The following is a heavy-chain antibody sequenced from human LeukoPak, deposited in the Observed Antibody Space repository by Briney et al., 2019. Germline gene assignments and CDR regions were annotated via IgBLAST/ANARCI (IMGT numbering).Heavy chain of an antibody. J-gene: IGHJ4*02. D-gene: IGHD3-22*01. CDR1: GFTFSSYW. CDR3: IRDSSGYYGGFFY. V-gene: IGHV3-74*01. CDR2: INSDGSST. Sequence: PGGSLRLSCAASGFTFSSYWMHWDRQAPGKGLVWVSRINSDGSSTSYADSVKGRFTISRDDAKNMVYLQMNSLRAEDTAVYYCIRDSSGYYGGFFYWGQGTLVTVSS.